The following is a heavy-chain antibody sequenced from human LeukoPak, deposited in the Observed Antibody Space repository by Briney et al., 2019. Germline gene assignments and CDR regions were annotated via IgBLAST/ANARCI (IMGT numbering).Heavy chain of an antibody. CDR3: ARVQVDTGFDY. Sequence: ASVKVSCKASGYTFTGYGISWVRQAPGQGLEWMGWINTNTGNPTYAQDFTGRFVFSLDTSVSTAYLQISSLKAEDTAVYYCARVQVDTGFDYWGQGTLVTVSS. V-gene: IGHV7-4-1*02. D-gene: IGHD5-18*01. J-gene: IGHJ4*02. CDR1: GYTFTGYG. CDR2: INTNTGNP.